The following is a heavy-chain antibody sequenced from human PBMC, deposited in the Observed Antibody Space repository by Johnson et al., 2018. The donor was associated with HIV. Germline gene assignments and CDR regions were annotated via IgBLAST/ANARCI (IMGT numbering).Heavy chain of an antibody. CDR3: ARDGLHQLIDYGDYADRVWAVGATTAFDI. V-gene: IGHV3-48*04. CDR1: GFTFSNYG. CDR2: ISTSGTTL. J-gene: IGHJ3*02. Sequence: VQLVESGGGVVQPGGSLTLSCAASGFTFSNYGMHWVRQAPGKWLEWVSYISTSGTTLYYADSVKGRFSISRYNTNNSLYLQINSLRVEDTAVYYCARDGLHQLIDYGDYADRVWAVGATTAFDIWGQGTLVTVSS. D-gene: IGHD4-17*01.